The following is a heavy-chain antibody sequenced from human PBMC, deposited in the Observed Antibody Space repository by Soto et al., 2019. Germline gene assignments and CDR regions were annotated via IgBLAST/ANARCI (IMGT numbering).Heavy chain of an antibody. CDR2: ISGSGDST. J-gene: IGHJ6*02. D-gene: IGHD6-13*01. Sequence: AGGSLRLSCSASGFTFSNYAMRWVRQAPGKGLEWVSGISGSGDSTYYADSVKGRVTISRDNDKSTLYLQLNGLRAEDTAVYYCAKIDGEEQLVTYYYYYAMDVWGQGTTVTVSS. V-gene: IGHV3-23*01. CDR1: GFTFSNYA. CDR3: AKIDGEEQLVTYYYYYAMDV.